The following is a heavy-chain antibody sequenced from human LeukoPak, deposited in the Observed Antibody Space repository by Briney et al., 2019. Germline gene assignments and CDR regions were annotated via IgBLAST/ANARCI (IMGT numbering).Heavy chain of an antibody. CDR1: GYTFTSYY. D-gene: IGHD2-2*01. Sequence: ASVKVSCKASGYTFTSYYMHWVRRAPGQGLEWMGIVNPSGGSTSYAQKFQGRVTMTRDTSTTTVYMELSSLRSEDTAVYYCARSLVEPPAGYFDYWGQGTLVTVSS. J-gene: IGHJ4*02. V-gene: IGHV1-46*01. CDR3: ARSLVEPPAGYFDY. CDR2: VNPSGGST.